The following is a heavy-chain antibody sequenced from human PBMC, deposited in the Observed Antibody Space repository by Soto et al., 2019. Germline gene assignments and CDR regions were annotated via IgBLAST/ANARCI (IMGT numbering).Heavy chain of an antibody. D-gene: IGHD6-13*01. CDR3: ARLATIAAADGMDV. J-gene: IGHJ6*02. Sequence: LSLTFAVSGYSISSGYYRGWIRQSPGKGLEWFGSIYHSGSTYYNPSLKSRAIISLDTSKNQFSLKLISVTAADTAVYYCARLATIAAADGMDVWGQGTTVTVSS. CDR1: GYSISSGYY. V-gene: IGHV4-38-2*01. CDR2: IYHSGST.